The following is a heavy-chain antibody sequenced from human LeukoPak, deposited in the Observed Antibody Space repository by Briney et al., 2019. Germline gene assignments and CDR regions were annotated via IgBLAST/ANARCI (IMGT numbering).Heavy chain of an antibody. V-gene: IGHV1-8*02. CDR1: GYTFTGYY. J-gene: IGHJ4*02. CDR2: MNPNSGNT. D-gene: IGHD3-3*01. Sequence: GASVKVSCKASGYTFTGYYMHWVRQAPGQGLEWMGWMNPNSGNTGYAQKFQGRVTMTRNTSISTAYMELSSLRSEDTAVYYCARDPLFPYYFDYWGQGTLVTVSS. CDR3: ARDPLFPYYFDY.